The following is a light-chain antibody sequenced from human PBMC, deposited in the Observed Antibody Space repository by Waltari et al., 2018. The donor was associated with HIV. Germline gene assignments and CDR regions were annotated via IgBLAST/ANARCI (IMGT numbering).Light chain of an antibody. CDR2: LGS. V-gene: IGKV2-28*01. CDR1: QSLLHSNGYNY. CDR3: MQGLQTPFT. Sequence: IVMTQFLLSLPVNPGEPASISCMSTQSLLHSNGYNYLSWFLQKPGQSPRLLIYLGSNRASGVPDRFSGGGSGTNFTLKIRRVEADDVGVYYCMQGLQTPFTLGPGTKVDI. J-gene: IGKJ3*01.